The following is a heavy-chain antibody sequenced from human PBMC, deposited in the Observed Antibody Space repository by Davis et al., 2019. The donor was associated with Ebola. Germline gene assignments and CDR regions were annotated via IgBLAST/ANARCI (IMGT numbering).Heavy chain of an antibody. D-gene: IGHD1-1*01. Sequence: SVKVSCKASGDTFSSYAISWVRQAPGQGLEWMGGIIPLFGTANYAQKFRGRVTITADSSTSTAYMELSSLSSEDTAVYYCARAQFPTTSDHWGQGTLVTVSS. CDR1: GDTFSSYA. V-gene: IGHV1-69*13. CDR3: ARAQFPTTSDH. J-gene: IGHJ4*02. CDR2: IIPLFGTA.